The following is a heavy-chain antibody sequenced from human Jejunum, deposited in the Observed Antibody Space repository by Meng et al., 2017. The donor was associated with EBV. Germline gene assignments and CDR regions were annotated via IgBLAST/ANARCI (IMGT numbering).Heavy chain of an antibody. V-gene: IGHV3-74*01. Sequence: VESGGGLVPPGDSLRLSCAASGFTLSSYWMHWVRQAPGKGLVWVSRINSDGSKTNYADSVKGRFTISRDIAKNTLYLQLNSLRADDTAVYYCVRGPPPDTWGQGTLVTVSS. CDR3: VRGPPPDT. CDR2: INSDGSKT. J-gene: IGHJ5*02. CDR1: GFTLSSYW.